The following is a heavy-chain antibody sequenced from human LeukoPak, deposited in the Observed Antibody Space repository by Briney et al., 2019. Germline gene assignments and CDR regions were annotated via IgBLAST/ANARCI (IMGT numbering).Heavy chain of an antibody. J-gene: IGHJ6*02. CDR2: ISSSATYI. D-gene: IGHD2-15*01. Sequence: PGGSLRLSCAASGFTFSSYNMIWVRQAPGKGLEWVSSISSSATYIYYTDSLKGRFTISRDNAKNSLYLQVNSLRAEDTAVYYCARCSGGTCYSGAHSFYGMDVWGQGTTVSVSS. CDR1: GFTFSSYN. CDR3: ARCSGGTCYSGAHSFYGMDV. V-gene: IGHV3-21*01.